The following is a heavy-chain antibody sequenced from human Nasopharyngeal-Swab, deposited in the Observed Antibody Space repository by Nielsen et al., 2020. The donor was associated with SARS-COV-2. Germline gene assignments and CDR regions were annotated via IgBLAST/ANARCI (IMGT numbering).Heavy chain of an antibody. J-gene: IGHJ3*02. CDR3: ARAGGGYYDSGGYYYLASAFDI. Sequence: GESLKISCAASGFTFSSYAMHWVRQAPGKGLEWVAVISYDGSNKYYADSVKGRFTISRDNSKNSLYLQMNSLRAEDTAVYYCARAGGGYYDSGGYYYLASAFDIWGQGTMVTVSS. CDR2: ISYDGSNK. D-gene: IGHD3-22*01. CDR1: GFTFSSYA. V-gene: IGHV3-30-3*01.